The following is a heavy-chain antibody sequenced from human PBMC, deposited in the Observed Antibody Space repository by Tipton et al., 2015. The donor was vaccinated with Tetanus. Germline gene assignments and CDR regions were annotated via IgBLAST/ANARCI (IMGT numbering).Heavy chain of an antibody. D-gene: IGHD3-16*02. V-gene: IGHV4-34*01. CDR2: INHSGST. CDR1: GGSFSGYY. Sequence: TLSLTCAVYGGSFSGYYWSWIRQPPGKGLEWIGEINHSGSTNYNPSLKSRVPISVDTSKNQFSLKLSSVTAADTAVYYCARGYDYVWGSYRYTGGNAFDIWGQGTMVTVSS. J-gene: IGHJ3*02. CDR3: ARGYDYVWGSYRYTGGNAFDI.